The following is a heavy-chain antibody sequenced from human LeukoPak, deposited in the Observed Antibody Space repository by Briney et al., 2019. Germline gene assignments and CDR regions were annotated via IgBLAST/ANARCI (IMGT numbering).Heavy chain of an antibody. CDR3: ARDVGYYGSGRGFDP. Sequence: SQTLSLTCAVSGGSISSGGYSWSWIRQPPGKGLEWIGYIYHSGSTYYNPSLKSRVTISVDRSKNQFSLKLSSVTAADTAVYYCARDVGYYGSGRGFDPWGQGTLVTVSS. CDR2: IYHSGST. V-gene: IGHV4-30-2*01. CDR1: GGSISSGGYS. J-gene: IGHJ5*02. D-gene: IGHD3-10*01.